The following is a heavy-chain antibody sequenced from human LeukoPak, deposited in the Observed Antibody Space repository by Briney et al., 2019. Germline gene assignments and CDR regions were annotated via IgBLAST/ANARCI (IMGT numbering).Heavy chain of an antibody. V-gene: IGHV5-51*01. CDR2: ICPDDSDT. CDR1: GYSFTSYW. Sequence: GESLKISCKGSGYSFTSYWIGWVRQLPGKGLEWMGIICPDDSDTRYSPSFQGQVTISADKSISTAYLQWSGLKASDTAMYYCARHGSQQLSDAFDIWGQGTMVTVSS. D-gene: IGHD1-26*01. J-gene: IGHJ3*02. CDR3: ARHGSQQLSDAFDI.